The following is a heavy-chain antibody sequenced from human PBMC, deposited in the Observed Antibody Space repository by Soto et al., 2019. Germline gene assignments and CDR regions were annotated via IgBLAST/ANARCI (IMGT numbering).Heavy chain of an antibody. Sequence: GGSLRLSCAASGFTFSSYAMHWVRQAPGKGLEWVAVIWYDGVNKYYADSVKGRFTISRDNSNNTLYLQMNSLRAEDTAIYYCAPDFKAYYGFNHFDYWGQGAMVTVSS. D-gene: IGHD3-3*01. CDR2: IWYDGVNK. J-gene: IGHJ4*02. CDR1: GFTFSSYA. CDR3: APDFKAYYGFNHFDY. V-gene: IGHV3-30*04.